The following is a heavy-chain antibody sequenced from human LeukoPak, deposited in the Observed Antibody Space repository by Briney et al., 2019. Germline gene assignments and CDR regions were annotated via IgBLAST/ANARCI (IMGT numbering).Heavy chain of an antibody. J-gene: IGHJ6*03. CDR1: GGSINSYY. Sequence: SETLSLTCTVSGGSINSYYWSWIRQPAGKGLEWIGRIYTSGSTNYNPSLKSRVTMSVDTSKNQFSLKLSSVTAADTAVYYCARDKPFKRDYGDYYYYMDVWGKGTTVTISS. CDR2: IYTSGST. CDR3: ARDKPFKRDYGDYYYYMDV. D-gene: IGHD4-17*01. V-gene: IGHV4-4*07.